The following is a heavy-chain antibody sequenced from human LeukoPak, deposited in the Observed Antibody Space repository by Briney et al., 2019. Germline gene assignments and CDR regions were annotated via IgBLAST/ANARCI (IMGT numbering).Heavy chain of an antibody. CDR2: ISGSGGST. CDR1: GFTFSSYA. J-gene: IGHJ4*02. Sequence: GGSLRLSCAASGFTFSSYAMSWVRQAPGKGLEWISGISGSGGSTYYADSVKGRFTISRDNSKNTLYLQMNSLRAEDTAVYYCARRSGIAVAGAFDYWGQGTLVTVSS. V-gene: IGHV3-23*01. D-gene: IGHD6-19*01. CDR3: ARRSGIAVAGAFDY.